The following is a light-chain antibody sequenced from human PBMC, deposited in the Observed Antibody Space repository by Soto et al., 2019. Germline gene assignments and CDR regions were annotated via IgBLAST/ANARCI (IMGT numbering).Light chain of an antibody. CDR3: QQYYSIPRT. CDR1: QSVLYSTSNKNY. Sequence: DIVMTQSPDSLAVSLGERATINCKSSQSVLYSTSNKNYLSWYQQKPGQPPKLLIYWASTRESGVPDRFSGSGSGTDFSLTISSLGGGGGGVWGCQQYYSIPRTFGQGTKVEI. CDR2: WAS. J-gene: IGKJ1*01. V-gene: IGKV4-1*01.